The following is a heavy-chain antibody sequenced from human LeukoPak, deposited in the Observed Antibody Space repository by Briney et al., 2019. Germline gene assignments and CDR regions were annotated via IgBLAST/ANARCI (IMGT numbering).Heavy chain of an antibody. V-gene: IGHV3-43*02. CDR2: ISGDGGST. Sequence: GGSLRLSCAASGFTFDDYAMHWVRQAPGKGLEWVSLISGDGGSTYYADSVKGRFTISRGNSKNSLYLQMNSLRTEDTALYYCAKDMANWNYESCDYWGQGTLVTVSS. J-gene: IGHJ4*02. CDR1: GFTFDDYA. CDR3: AKDMANWNYESCDY. D-gene: IGHD1-7*01.